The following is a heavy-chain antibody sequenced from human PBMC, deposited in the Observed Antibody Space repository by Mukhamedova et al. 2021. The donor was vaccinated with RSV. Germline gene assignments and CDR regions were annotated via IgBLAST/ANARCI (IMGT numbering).Heavy chain of an antibody. D-gene: IGHD3-22*01. V-gene: IGHV3-11*06. CDR3: GYDSSGTDAFDI. J-gene: IGHJ3*02. Sequence: FTISRDNAKNSLYLQMNSLRAEDTAVYYCGYDSSGTDAFDIWGQGTMVTVSS.